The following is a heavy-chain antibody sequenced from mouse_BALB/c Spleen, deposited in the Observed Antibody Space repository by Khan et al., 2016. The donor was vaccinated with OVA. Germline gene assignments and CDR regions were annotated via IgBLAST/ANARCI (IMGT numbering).Heavy chain of an antibody. D-gene: IGHD1-1*01. CDR3: TRPHYYGSNYYFDY. V-gene: IGHV5-12-1*01. CDR1: GFAFSSYD. CDR2: ISIGGGTT. J-gene: IGHJ2*01. Sequence: EVELVESGGGLVKPGGSLKLSCAASGFAFSSYDMSWVRQTPEKRLEWVAFISIGGGTTYYPDTVKGRFTISRDNAKNTLSLQMNSLKSEDTAMYYCTRPHYYGSNYYFDYWGQGTTLTVSS.